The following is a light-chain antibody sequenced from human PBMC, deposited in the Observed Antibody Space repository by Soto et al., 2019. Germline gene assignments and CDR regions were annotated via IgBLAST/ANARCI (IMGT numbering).Light chain of an antibody. J-gene: IGKJ3*01. CDR3: QQYSDFLIS. Sequence: DIQMTQSPSTLSASVGDRVTITCRASQSISRSLAWYQQKPGKAPSLLIYDASSLEGGFPSRSSGSGFGTEFTLTITNLQPADFATYYCQQYSDFLISFGPGTTVDFK. CDR1: QSISRS. CDR2: DAS. V-gene: IGKV1-5*01.